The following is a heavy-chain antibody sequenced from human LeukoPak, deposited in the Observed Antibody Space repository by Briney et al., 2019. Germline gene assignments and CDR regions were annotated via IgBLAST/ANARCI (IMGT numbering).Heavy chain of an antibody. D-gene: IGHD4-17*01. J-gene: IGHJ3*02. V-gene: IGHV5-51*01. CDR3: ARSMDYGDYNDAFDT. CDR2: IYPGDSDT. Sequence: SGYXXTSYXXXWXRXMPXXGXXWMGIIYPGDSDTRYSPSFQGQVTISADKSISTAYLQWSSLKASDTAMYYCARSMDYGDYNDAFDTWGQGTMVTVSS. CDR1: GYXXTSYX.